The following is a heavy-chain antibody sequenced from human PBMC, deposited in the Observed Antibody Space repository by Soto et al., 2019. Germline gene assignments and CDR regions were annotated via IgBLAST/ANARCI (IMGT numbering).Heavy chain of an antibody. CDR1: GFTFSSYW. CDR2: IKQDGSEK. CDR3: ARGLLWFGELWDYYYYMDV. D-gene: IGHD3-10*01. Sequence: GGSLRLSCAASGFTFSSYWMSWVRQAPGKGLEWVANIKQDGSEKYYVDSVKGRFTISRDNAKNSLYLQMNSLRAEDTAVYYCARGLLWFGELWDYYYYMDVWGKGTTVTVSS. J-gene: IGHJ6*03. V-gene: IGHV3-7*01.